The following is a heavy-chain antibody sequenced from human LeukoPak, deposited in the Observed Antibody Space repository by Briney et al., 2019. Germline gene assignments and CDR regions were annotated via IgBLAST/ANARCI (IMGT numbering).Heavy chain of an antibody. CDR3: ARDGFYDSSGPADY. CDR2: IIPIFGTA. Sequence: SVTVPCKASGGTFSSYAISWVRQAPGQGLEWVGGIIPIFGTANYAQKFQGRVTITADESTSTAYMELSSLRSEDTAVYYCARDGFYDSSGPADYWGQGTLVTVSS. D-gene: IGHD3-22*01. V-gene: IGHV1-69*13. J-gene: IGHJ4*02. CDR1: GGTFSSYA.